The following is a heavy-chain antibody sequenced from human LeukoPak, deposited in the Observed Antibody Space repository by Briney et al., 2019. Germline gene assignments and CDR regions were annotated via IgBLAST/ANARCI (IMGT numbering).Heavy chain of an antibody. Sequence: GGSLRLSCAASGSTFSGYRMHWVRQAPGKGLVWVSRINSDGSGATYADSVKGRFTISRDNAKNTLYLQMNSLRAKDTAMYYCARTNYFFDSWGQGTLVTVSS. CDR1: GSTFSGYR. CDR3: ARTNYFFDS. CDR2: INSDGSGA. V-gene: IGHV3-74*01. J-gene: IGHJ4*02.